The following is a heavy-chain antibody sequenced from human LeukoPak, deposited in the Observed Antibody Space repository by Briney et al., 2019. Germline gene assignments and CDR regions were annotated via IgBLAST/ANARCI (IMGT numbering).Heavy chain of an antibody. CDR2: ISGSGGST. J-gene: IGHJ4*02. V-gene: IGHV3-23*01. CDR1: GFTFSSYA. Sequence: GGSLRLSCAASGFTFSSYAMSWVRQAPGKGLEWVSAISGSGGSTYYADSVKGRFTISRDNTKNTLYLQMNSLRAEDTAVYYCAKAKRSITGTPYYFDYWGQGTLVTVSS. CDR3: AKAKRSITGTPYYFDY. D-gene: IGHD1-20*01.